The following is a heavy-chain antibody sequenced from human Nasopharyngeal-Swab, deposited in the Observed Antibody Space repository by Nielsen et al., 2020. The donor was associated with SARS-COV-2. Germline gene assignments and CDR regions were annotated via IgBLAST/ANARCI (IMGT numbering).Heavy chain of an antibody. CDR3: AGMIIANDAFDI. CDR1: GYTFTSYD. CDR2: MNPNSGNT. J-gene: IGHJ3*02. D-gene: IGHD3-22*01. V-gene: IGHV1-8*01. Sequence: ASVKVSCKASGYTFTSYDINWVRQATGQGLEWMGWMNPNSGNTGYAQKFQGRVTMTRDTSIRTAYMELSRLTSGDTAVYYCAGMIIANDAFDIWGQGTMVTVSS.